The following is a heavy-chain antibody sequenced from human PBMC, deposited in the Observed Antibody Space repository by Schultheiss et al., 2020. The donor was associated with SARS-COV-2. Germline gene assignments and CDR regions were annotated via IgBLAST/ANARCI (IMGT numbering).Heavy chain of an antibody. V-gene: IGHV3-15*07. J-gene: IGHJ4*02. D-gene: IGHD1-26*01. CDR1: GFTFSSYA. CDR2: IKSKTDGGTT. CDR3: TTRVGATNYFDY. Sequence: GGSLRLSCAASGFTFSSYAMHWVRQAPGKGLEWVGRIKSKTDGGTTDYAAPVKGRFTISRDDSKNTLYLQMNSLKTEDTAVYYCTTRVGATNYFDYWGQGTLVTVSS.